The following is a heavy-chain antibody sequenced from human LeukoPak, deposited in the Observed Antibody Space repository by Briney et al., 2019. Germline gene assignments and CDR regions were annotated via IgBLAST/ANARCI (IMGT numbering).Heavy chain of an antibody. CDR2: TSYDGSNN. CDR1: GFTFNTFG. Sequence: QAGTSLRLSCAASGFTFNTFGMHWVRQAPGKGLEWVAVTSYDGSNNWYSDFVKGRFTISRDNSENTLFLEMNSLRADDTAVYYCAKGPHYGSGTLDFWGQGTLVTVSS. V-gene: IGHV3-30*18. J-gene: IGHJ4*02. CDR3: AKGPHYGSGTLDF. D-gene: IGHD3-10*01.